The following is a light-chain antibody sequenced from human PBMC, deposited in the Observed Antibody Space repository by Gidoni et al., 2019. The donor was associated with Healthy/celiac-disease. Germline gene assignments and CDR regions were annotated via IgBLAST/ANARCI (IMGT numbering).Light chain of an antibody. J-gene: IGKJ4*01. CDR3: QQYGSSPLT. Sequence: EIELTQTPGTLSLSPGERATLSCRASQSVSSSYLAWYQQKPGQAPRLLIYGASSRATGIPDRFSGSGSGTDFTLTISRLGPEDFAVYYCQQYGSSPLTFGGGTKVEIK. V-gene: IGKV3-20*01. CDR1: QSVSSSY. CDR2: GAS.